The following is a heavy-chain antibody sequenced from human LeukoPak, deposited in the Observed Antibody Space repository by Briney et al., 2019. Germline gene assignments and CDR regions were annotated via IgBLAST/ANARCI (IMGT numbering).Heavy chain of an antibody. Sequence: SETLSLTCAVSGGSISSSNWWSWVRQPPGKGLEWIGEIYHSGSTNYNPSLKSRVTISVDKSKNQFSLKLSSVTAADTAVYYCSYGSGSYQPEPFDYWGQGTLVTVSS. CDR1: GGSISSSNW. V-gene: IGHV4-4*02. CDR2: IYHSGST. CDR3: SYGSGSYQPEPFDY. J-gene: IGHJ4*02. D-gene: IGHD3-10*01.